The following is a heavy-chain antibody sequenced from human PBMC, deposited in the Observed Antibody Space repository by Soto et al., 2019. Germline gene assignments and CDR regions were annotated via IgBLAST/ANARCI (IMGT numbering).Heavy chain of an antibody. Sequence: QVQLVQSGAEVKKPGASVKVSCKASGYTFTSYGISWVRQAPGQGLEWMGWISAYNGNTNYAQKLQGRVTMTTDTSTRTAYMELRSLRSDDTAVYYCARYVSVTTVTTGAFDIWGQGTMVTVSS. D-gene: IGHD4-17*01. V-gene: IGHV1-18*01. J-gene: IGHJ3*02. CDR3: ARYVSVTTVTTGAFDI. CDR2: ISAYNGNT. CDR1: GYTFTSYG.